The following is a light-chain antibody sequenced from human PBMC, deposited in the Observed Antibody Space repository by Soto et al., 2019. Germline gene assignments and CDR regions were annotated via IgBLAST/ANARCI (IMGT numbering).Light chain of an antibody. J-gene: IGKJ2*02. V-gene: IGKV1-5*03. CDR1: QSISSW. CDR2: KAS. CDR3: QHHGT. Sequence: DIQMTQSPSTLSASVGDRVTITCRASQSISSWLAWYQQNPGKAPKLLLYKASSLESGVPSRFSGSGSGTEYTLTISSLQPDDFATYYCQHHGTFGQGTKPEIK.